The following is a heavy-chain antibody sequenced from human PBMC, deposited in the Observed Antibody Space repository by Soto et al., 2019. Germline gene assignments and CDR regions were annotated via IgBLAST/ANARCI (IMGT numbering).Heavy chain of an antibody. Sequence: QVQLVESGGGVVQPGRSLRLSCAASGFTFSNYGIHWVRQAPGKGLEWVAVISFDGTDKFYADSVKGRFTISRDNSKNTLYLQMNSLKTEDTAVYYCAKALISGSGWIENWGQGTLVTVSS. CDR3: AKALISGSGWIEN. D-gene: IGHD6-19*01. CDR1: GFTFSNYG. CDR2: ISFDGTDK. J-gene: IGHJ4*02. V-gene: IGHV3-30*18.